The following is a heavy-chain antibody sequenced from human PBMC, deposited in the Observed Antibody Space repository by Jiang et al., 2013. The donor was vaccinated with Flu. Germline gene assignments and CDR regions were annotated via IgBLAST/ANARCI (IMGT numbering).Heavy chain of an antibody. D-gene: IGHD5-18*01. Sequence: KPTQTLTLTCTFSGFSLSTSGVGVGWIRQPPGKALEWLALIYWNDDKRYSPSLKSRLTITKDTSKNQVVLTMTNMDPVDTATYYCAHIPTRYSYGVYYYYGMDVWGQGTTVTVSS. CDR1: GFSLSTSGVG. CDR3: AHIPTRYSYGVYYYYGMDV. J-gene: IGHJ6*02. V-gene: IGHV2-5*01. CDR2: IYWNDDK.